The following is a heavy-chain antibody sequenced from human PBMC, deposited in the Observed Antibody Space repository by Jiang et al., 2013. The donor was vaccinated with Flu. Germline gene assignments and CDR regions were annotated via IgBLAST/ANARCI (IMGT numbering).Heavy chain of an antibody. CDR3: ARDRFDP. Sequence: SGAEVKRPGSSVKISCKASGYTFTGYGISWVRQAPGQGLEWMAWISVYSGNTKYAQSLQGRVTLTTDTSTSTAYMELRSLRSDDTAVYYCARDRFDPWGQGTLVTVSS. J-gene: IGHJ5*02. CDR1: GYTFTGYG. CDR2: ISVYSGNT. V-gene: IGHV1-18*04.